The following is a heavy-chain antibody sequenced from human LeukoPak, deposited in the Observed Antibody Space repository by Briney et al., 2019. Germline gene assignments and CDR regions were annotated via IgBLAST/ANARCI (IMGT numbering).Heavy chain of an antibody. J-gene: IGHJ2*01. CDR3: AREDGGIAAAGPRGWYFDL. V-gene: IGHV4-59*01. CDR1: GGSISSYY. CDR2: IYYSGST. Sequence: PSETLSLTCTVSGGSISSYYWSWIRQPPGKGLEWIGYIYYSGSTNYNPSLKSRVTISVDTSKNQFSLKLSFVTAADTAVYYCAREDGGIAAAGPRGWYFDLWGRGTLVTVSS. D-gene: IGHD6-13*01.